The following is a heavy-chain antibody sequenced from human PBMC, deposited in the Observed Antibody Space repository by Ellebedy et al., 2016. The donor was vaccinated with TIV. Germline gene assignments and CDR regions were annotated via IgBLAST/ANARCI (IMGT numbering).Heavy chain of an antibody. J-gene: IGHJ4*02. CDR1: GFTFDDYT. D-gene: IGHD3-22*01. Sequence: GESLKISCAASGFTFDDYTMHWVRQAPGKGLEWVSLISWDGGSTYYADSVKGRFTISRDNSKNSLYLQMNSLRTEDTALYYCAKDYGDYYDSSGYLDYWGQGTLVTVSS. CDR3: AKDYGDYYDSSGYLDY. CDR2: ISWDGGST. V-gene: IGHV3-43*01.